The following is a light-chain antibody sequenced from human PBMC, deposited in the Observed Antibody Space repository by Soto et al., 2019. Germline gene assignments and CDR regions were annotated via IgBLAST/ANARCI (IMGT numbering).Light chain of an antibody. J-gene: IGKJ2*01. CDR2: AAS. CDR3: QQRNSYPVT. CDR1: QGISSY. Sequence: IQLTQSPSSLSASGGDRVTITCRASQGISSYLAWYQQKPGTAPKLLIYAASTLQSGVPSRFSGSGSGTDFTLTISSLQPEDFATYYCQQRNSYPVTFGQGTKLEIK. V-gene: IGKV1-9*01.